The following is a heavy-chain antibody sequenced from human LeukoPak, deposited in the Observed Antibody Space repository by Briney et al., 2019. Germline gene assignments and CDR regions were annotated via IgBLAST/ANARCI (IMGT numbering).Heavy chain of an antibody. CDR1: GFTFSSYW. Sequence: PGGSLRLSCAASGFTFSSYWMSWVRQAPGKGLEWEANIKKDGSEKYYVDSVKGRFTISRDNAKNSLYLQMNSLRAEDTAVYYCARRLGMIVVVAFDIWGQGTMVTVSS. CDR3: ARRLGMIVVVAFDI. V-gene: IGHV3-7*01. J-gene: IGHJ3*02. CDR2: IKKDGSEK. D-gene: IGHD3-22*01.